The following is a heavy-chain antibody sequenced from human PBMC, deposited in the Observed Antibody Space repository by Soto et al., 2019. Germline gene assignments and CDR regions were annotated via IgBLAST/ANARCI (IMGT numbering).Heavy chain of an antibody. CDR1: GYTFTDYY. V-gene: IGHV1-2*02. J-gene: IGHJ3*02. CDR2: ITPNSGGT. CDR3: ARSGTVLLNAFDI. Sequence: ASVKVSCKASGYTFTDYYMHWVRQAPEQGLEWMGWITPNSGGTNYAQKFQGRVTMTRDTSISTAYMELSRLRPDDTAVYYCARSGTVLLNAFDIWGQGTMVTVSS.